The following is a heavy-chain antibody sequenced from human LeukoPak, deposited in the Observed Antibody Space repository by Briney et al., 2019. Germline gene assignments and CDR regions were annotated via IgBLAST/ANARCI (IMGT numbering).Heavy chain of an antibody. D-gene: IGHD1-1*01. CDR1: GFPFSSYW. V-gene: IGHV3-7*01. J-gene: IGHJ4*02. CDR3: ARLTGATGFDY. CDR2: IKQDGSDK. Sequence: GGSLRLSCAASGFPFSSYWMSWVRQALGKGLEWVANIKQDGSDKYYVDSVKGRFSISRDNAKNSLYLQLNSLRADDTAVYYCARLTGATGFDYWGQGTLVTVSS.